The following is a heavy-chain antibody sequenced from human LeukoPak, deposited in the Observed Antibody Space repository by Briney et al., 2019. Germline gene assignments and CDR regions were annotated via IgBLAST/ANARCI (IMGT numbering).Heavy chain of an antibody. CDR1: GDSISSYY. Sequence: PSETLSLTCTVSGDSISSYYWSWIRQPPGKGLEGIGYIYYSGSTNYNPSLKSRVTISVDTSKNQFSLKLSSVTAADTAVYYCARLPFYDSSGYWGQGTLVTVSS. D-gene: IGHD3-22*01. V-gene: IGHV4-59*08. CDR3: ARLPFYDSSGY. J-gene: IGHJ4*02. CDR2: IYYSGST.